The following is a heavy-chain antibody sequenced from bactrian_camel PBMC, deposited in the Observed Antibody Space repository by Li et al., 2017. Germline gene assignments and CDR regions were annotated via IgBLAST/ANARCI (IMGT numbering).Heavy chain of an antibody. Sequence: QVQLVESGGGSVQAGGSLKLSCVASGYTFSGCRMGWVRQAPGDQARWVGTINSDNSPHYRDSVKGRFTLSRNNGNNTVHLHLSGLKTEDTAMYYCEKGSLRGQGTQVTVS. CDR2: INSDNSP. J-gene: IGHJ4*01. V-gene: IGHV3S9*01. CDR1: GYTFSGCR. D-gene: IGHD5*01.